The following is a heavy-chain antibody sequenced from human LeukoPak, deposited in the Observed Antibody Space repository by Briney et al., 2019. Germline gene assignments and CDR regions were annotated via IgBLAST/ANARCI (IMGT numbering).Heavy chain of an antibody. CDR3: ARGLTSVTTPNY. Sequence: GSLRLSCAASGFTFSSYSMNWVRQAPGKGLEWVSYITSGSSTIYYADSVKGRFTISRDNAKNSLYLQMNSLRAEDTAIYYCARGLTSVTTPNYWGQGTLVTVSS. J-gene: IGHJ4*02. CDR1: GFTFSSYS. V-gene: IGHV3-48*04. CDR2: ITSGSSTI. D-gene: IGHD4-17*01.